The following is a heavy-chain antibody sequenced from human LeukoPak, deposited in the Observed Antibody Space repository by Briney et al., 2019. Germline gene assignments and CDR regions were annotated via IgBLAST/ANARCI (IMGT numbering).Heavy chain of an antibody. V-gene: IGHV4-39*01. CDR3: ARLSKGRYFDYIFDY. CDR2: IYYSGST. D-gene: IGHD3-9*01. J-gene: IGHJ4*02. Sequence: SETLSLTCAVSGASVSDGSYYWGWIRQPPGKGLEWVGNIYYSGSTYYNPSLDSRVTMSVDTSKNQFSLKMSSVTAADTAVYYCARLSKGRYFDYIFDYWSQGTLVTVSS. CDR1: GASVSDGSYY.